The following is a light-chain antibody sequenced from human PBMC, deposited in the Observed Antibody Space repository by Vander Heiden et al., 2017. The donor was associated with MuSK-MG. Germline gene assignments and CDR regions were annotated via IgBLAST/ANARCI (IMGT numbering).Light chain of an antibody. CDR2: DAS. V-gene: IGKV3-11*01. J-gene: IGKJ3*01. CDR3: QQRSTWIA. CDR1: QSVSSY. Sequence: EIVLTQSPGTLSLSPGERATLSCRASQSVSSYLAWYQQKPGQAPRLLIHDASIMATDIPDRFSGSGSGKDFTLTSSRREHEDSAVYYCQQRSTWIAFGPGTKVDIK.